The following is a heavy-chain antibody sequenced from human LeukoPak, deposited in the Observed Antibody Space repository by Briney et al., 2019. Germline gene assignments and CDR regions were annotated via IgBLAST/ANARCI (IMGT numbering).Heavy chain of an antibody. J-gene: IGHJ6*03. CDR1: GGSSSGYY. D-gene: IGHD6-13*01. CDR2: IYHSGIT. V-gene: IGHV4-34*01. CDR3: ARESGYSTSRGYYYYYMDV. Sequence: SETLSLTCVLYGGSSSGYYWSWIRQPPGTGLEWIGTIYHSGITYYNPSLKSRVTISVDTSKNQFSLKLTSVTAADTAVYYCARESGYSTSRGYYYYYMDVWGKGTTVTVSS.